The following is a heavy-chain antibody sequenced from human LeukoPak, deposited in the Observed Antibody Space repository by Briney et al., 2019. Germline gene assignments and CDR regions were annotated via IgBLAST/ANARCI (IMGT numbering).Heavy chain of an antibody. D-gene: IGHD1-26*01. V-gene: IGHV4-34*01. CDR2: INHSGST. J-gene: IGHJ4*02. CDR1: GGSFSGYY. CDR3: ARGWELYFDY. Sequence: SETLSLTCAVYGGSFSGYYWSWIRQPPGKGLEWIGEINHSGSTNYNPSLKSRVTISVDTSKNQFSLKLSSVTAADTAVYYCARGWELYFDYWGQGTLVPVSS.